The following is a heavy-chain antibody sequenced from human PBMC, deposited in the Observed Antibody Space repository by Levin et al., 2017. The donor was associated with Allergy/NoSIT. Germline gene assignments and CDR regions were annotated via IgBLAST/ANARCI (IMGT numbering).Heavy chain of an antibody. CDR1: GFSLSTSGMC. D-gene: IGHD3-16*02. V-gene: IGHV2-70*01. J-gene: IGHJ6*02. CDR3: ARTHLEHDYVWGSYRYKHTLYGMDV. CDR2: IDWDDDK. Sequence: SGPTLVKPTQTLTLTCTFSGFSLSTSGMCVSWIRQPPGKALEWLALIDWDDDKYYSTSLKTRLTIYKDTSKNQVVLTMTNMDPVDTATYYCARTHLEHDYVWGSYRYKHTLYGMDVWGQGTTVTVSS.